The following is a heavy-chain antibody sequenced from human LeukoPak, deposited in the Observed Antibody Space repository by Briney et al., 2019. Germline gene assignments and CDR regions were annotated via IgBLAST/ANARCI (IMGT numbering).Heavy chain of an antibody. D-gene: IGHD1-7*01. CDR3: ARWKYVEYERTFDY. CDR1: GGSISGYY. CDR2: IYYSGNT. V-gene: IGHV4-59*01. J-gene: IGHJ4*02. Sequence: PSETLSLTCTVSGGSISGYYWVWIRQPPGKGLGWIGYIYYSGNTNYNPSLKSRVTISVDTSKNQFSLKLTSATAADTAIYYCARWKYVEYERTFDYWGQGALVTVSS.